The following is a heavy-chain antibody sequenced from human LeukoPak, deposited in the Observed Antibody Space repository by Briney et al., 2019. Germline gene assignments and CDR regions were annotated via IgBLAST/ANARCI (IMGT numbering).Heavy chain of an antibody. J-gene: IGHJ4*02. CDR3: ARATPYGQEFDY. D-gene: IGHD4-17*01. Sequence: GGSLRLSCAASGFTFSSNFAVNWVRQAPGKGLEWVSYISSASSTIYYADSVKGRFTISRDNAKNSLYLQMNSLRADDTAVYYCARATPYGQEFDYWGQGTLVTVSS. V-gene: IGHV3-48*01. CDR2: ISSASSTI. CDR1: GFTFSSNFA.